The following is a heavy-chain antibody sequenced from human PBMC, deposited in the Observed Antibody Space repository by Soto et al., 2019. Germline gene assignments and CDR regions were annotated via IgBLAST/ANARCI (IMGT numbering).Heavy chain of an antibody. CDR1: GGSISSYY. D-gene: IGHD3-9*01. J-gene: IGHJ4*02. CDR3: ARTNYDILTGLDY. V-gene: IGHV4-59*01. CDR2: IYYSGST. Sequence: QVQLQESGPGLVKPSETLSLTCTVSGGSISSYYWSWIRQPPGKGLEWIGYIYYSGSTNYNPSRKSRVTISVDTSKNQFALKLSSVNAADTAVYYCARTNYDILTGLDYWGQGTLVTVSS.